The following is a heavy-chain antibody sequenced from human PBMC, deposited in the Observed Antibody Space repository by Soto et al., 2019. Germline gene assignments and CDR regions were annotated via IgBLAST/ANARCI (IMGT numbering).Heavy chain of an antibody. CDR1: GDSVSSNSAA. CDR2: TYYRSKWYN. D-gene: IGHD6-13*01. CDR3: ARDRFVAAAGIGVNWFDP. Sequence: PSQTLSLTCAISGDSVSSNSAAWNWIRQSPSRGLEWLGRTYYRSKWYNDYAVSVKSRITINPDTSKNQFSLQLNSVTPEDTAVYYCARDRFVAAAGIGVNWFDPWGQGTLVTVSS. V-gene: IGHV6-1*01. J-gene: IGHJ5*02.